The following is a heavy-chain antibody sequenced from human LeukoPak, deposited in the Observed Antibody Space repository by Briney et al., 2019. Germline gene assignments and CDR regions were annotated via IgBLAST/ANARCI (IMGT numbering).Heavy chain of an antibody. Sequence: GGSLRLSCAASGFTFSDYYMSWIRQAPGKGLEWVSYISSSSSYTNCADSVKGRFTISRDNAKNSLYLQMNSLRAEDTAVYYCARVSSIAAAGTYDYWGQGTLVTVSS. CDR1: GFTFSDYY. CDR2: ISSSSSYT. CDR3: ARVSSIAAAGTYDY. J-gene: IGHJ4*02. V-gene: IGHV3-11*06. D-gene: IGHD6-13*01.